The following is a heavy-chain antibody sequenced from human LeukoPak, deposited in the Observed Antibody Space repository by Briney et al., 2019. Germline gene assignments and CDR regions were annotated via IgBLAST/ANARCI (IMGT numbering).Heavy chain of an antibody. CDR1: GDSISSNY. V-gene: IGHV4-59*01. CDR3: AREIKWELRNWFDP. CDR2: IYYTGST. Sequence: SETLSLTCTVSGDSISSNYWSWIRQPPGKGLEWIGYIYYTGSTNCNPSLKSRVTISVDTSKNQFSLKLSSVTAADTAVYYCAREIKWELRNWFDPWGQGTPVTVSS. D-gene: IGHD1-26*01. J-gene: IGHJ5*02.